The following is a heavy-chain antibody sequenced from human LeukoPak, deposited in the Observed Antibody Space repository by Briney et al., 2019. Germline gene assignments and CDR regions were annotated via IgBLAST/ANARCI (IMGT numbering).Heavy chain of an antibody. D-gene: IGHD5-24*01. Sequence: GGSLRLSCAASGFTFSSYGMHWVRQAPGKGLEWVAFIRYDGSNKYYADSVKGRFTISRDNSKNTLYLQMNSLRAEDTAVYYWWKSFRPRSDGLDYWGQGTLVTVSS. CDR3: WKSFRPRSDGLDY. J-gene: IGHJ4*02. V-gene: IGHV3-30*02. CDR1: GFTFSSYG. CDR2: IRYDGSNK.